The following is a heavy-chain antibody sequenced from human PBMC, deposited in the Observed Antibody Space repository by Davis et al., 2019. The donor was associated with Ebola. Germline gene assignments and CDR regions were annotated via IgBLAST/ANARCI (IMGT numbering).Heavy chain of an antibody. CDR1: GGSFSGYY. CDR2: INHSGST. Sequence: PSETLSLTCAVYGGSFSGYYWSWIRQPPGKGLEWIGEINHSGSTNYNPSLKSRVTISVDTSKNQFSLKLSSVTAADTAVYYCARHTVDADYWGQGTLVTVSS. J-gene: IGHJ4*02. V-gene: IGHV4-34*01. D-gene: IGHD2-21*01. CDR3: ARHTVDADY.